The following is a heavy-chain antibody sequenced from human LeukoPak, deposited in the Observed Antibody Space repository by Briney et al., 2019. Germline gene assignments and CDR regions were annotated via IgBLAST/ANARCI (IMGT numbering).Heavy chain of an antibody. D-gene: IGHD6-19*01. Sequence: SETLSLTCAVSRGSFSDDFWTWLRQFPGKGLEWIGEVDQSGGTNYNPSLKGRVSMSLDTSKNHFSLKLRSVTAADTTLYFCARGFIAVAGTALNWFDPWGLGTLVTVSS. CDR1: RGSFSDDF. CDR2: VDQSGGT. J-gene: IGHJ5*02. V-gene: IGHV4-34*01. CDR3: ARGFIAVAGTALNWFDP.